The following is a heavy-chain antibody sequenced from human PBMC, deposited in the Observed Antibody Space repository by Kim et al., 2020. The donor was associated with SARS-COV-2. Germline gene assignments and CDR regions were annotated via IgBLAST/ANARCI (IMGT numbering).Heavy chain of an antibody. D-gene: IGHD1-26*01. CDR3: ARVRGRVALLNFDY. J-gene: IGHJ4*02. CDR1: GGSFSGYY. Sequence: SETLSLTCAVYGGSFSGYYWSWIRQPPGKGLEWIGEINHSGSTNYNPSLKSRVTISVDTSKNQFSLKLSSVTAADTAVYYCARVRGRVALLNFDYWGQGTLVTVSS. CDR2: INHSGST. V-gene: IGHV4-34*01.